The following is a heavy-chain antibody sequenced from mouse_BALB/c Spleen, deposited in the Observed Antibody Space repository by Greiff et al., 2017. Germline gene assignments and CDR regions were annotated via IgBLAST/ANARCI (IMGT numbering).Heavy chain of an antibody. CDR2: INPSNGRT. D-gene: IGHD2-14*01. Sequence: QVQLKEPGAELVKPGASVKLSCKASGYTFTSYWMHWVKQRPGQGLEWIGEINPSNGRTNYNEKFKSKATLTVDKSSSTAYMQLSSLTSEDSAVYYCARDGYDVAYWGQGTTLTVSS. J-gene: IGHJ2*01. CDR1: GYTFTSYW. CDR3: ARDGYDVAY. V-gene: IGHV1S81*02.